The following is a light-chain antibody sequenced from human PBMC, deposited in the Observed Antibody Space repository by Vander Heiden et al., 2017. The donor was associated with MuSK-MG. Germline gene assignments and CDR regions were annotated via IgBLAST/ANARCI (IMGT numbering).Light chain of an antibody. CDR3: QQLNSYPVT. V-gene: IGKV1-9*01. CDR1: QGISSY. CDR2: AAS. Sequence: DIQLTQSPSFLSASVGDRVTITCRASQGISSYLAWYQQKPGKAPKLLIYAASTLQSGVPARVSGSGSGTEFTLTISSLQTEDWATYYCQQLNSYPVTFGPGTKVEIK. J-gene: IGKJ3*01.